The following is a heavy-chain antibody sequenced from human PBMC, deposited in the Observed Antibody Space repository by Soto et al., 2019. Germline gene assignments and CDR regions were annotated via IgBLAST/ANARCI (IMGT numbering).Heavy chain of an antibody. CDR3: AIGITLPTPLDY. V-gene: IGHV1-3*05. Sequence: QVQLVQSGAEEKKPGASVKVSCKASGYTFTSYAMHWVRQAPGQRLEWMGWINAGNGNTKYSQKFQGRVTITRDTSASTAYMGLRSLRSEDTAVYCWAIGITLPTPLDYWGQGTLVTVSS. CDR1: GYTFTSYA. J-gene: IGHJ4*02. CDR2: INAGNGNT. D-gene: IGHD1-20*01.